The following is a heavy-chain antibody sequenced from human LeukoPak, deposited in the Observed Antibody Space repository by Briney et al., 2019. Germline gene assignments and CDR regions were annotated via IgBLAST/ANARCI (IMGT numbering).Heavy chain of an antibody. CDR1: GFTFSSYS. CDR2: ISSSSSTI. Sequence: GGSLRLSCAASGFTFSSYSMNWVRQAPGKGLEWVSYISSSSSTIYYADSVKGRFTISRDNAKNSLYLQMNSLRAEDTAVYYCARRAGIVVVPAATNYYYYYYMDVWGKGTTVTVSS. J-gene: IGHJ6*03. D-gene: IGHD2-2*01. V-gene: IGHV3-48*01. CDR3: ARRAGIVVVPAATNYYYYYYMDV.